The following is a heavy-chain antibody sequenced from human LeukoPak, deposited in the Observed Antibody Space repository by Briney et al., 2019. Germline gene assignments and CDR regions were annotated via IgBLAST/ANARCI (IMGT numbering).Heavy chain of an antibody. CDR3: ARGSYYDSSGYFGPFDI. D-gene: IGHD3-22*01. V-gene: IGHV4-59*12. CDR1: GDSISSYY. J-gene: IGHJ3*02. Sequence: SETLSLTCTVSGDSISSYYWSWIRQPPGKGLEWIGYIYHSGSTYYNPSLKSRVTISVDRSKNQFSLKLSSVTAADTAVYYCARGSYYDSSGYFGPFDIWGQGTMVTVSS. CDR2: IYHSGST.